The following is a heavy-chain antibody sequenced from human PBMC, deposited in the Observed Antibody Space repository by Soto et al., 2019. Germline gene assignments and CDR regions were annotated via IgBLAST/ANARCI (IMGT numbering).Heavy chain of an antibody. J-gene: IGHJ2*01. Sequence: EVQLLESGGDLVQPGGSLRLSCAASGFTFRSYPMSWVRQDQRKGLGWVSTVDRSGSNTYYTDSVKGRFTISRDNSKNTLFLQMNSLTAEDTAVYYCAKIGDPTYGNWYFDLWGRGTLITVSS. CDR2: VDRSGSNT. V-gene: IGHV3-23*01. D-gene: IGHD3-10*01. CDR3: AKIGDPTYGNWYFDL. CDR1: GFTFRSYP.